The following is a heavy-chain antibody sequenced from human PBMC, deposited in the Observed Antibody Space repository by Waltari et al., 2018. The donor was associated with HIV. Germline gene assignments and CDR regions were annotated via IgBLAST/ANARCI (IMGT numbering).Heavy chain of an antibody. V-gene: IGHV3-73*01. CDR3: GGIPGGY. CDR2: IRSKANSYAT. Sequence: EVQLVESGGGLVQPGGSLKLSCAASGFTFSGAASHWVRQASGKGLEWVGRIRSKANSYATAYAASVKGRFTISRDDSKNTAYLQMNSLKTEDTAVYYCGGIPGGYWGQGTLVTVSS. D-gene: IGHD3-16*01. J-gene: IGHJ4*02. CDR1: GFTFSGAA.